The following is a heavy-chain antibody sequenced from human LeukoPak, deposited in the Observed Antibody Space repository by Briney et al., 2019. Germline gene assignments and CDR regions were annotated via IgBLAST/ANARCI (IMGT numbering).Heavy chain of an antibody. Sequence: SETLSLTCTVSGGSISSGSYYWSWIRQPPGKGLEWIGSIYHSGSTYYNPSLKSRVTISVDTSKNQFSLKLSSVTAADTAVYFCARGPYSYDSSGAFDIWGQGTMVTVSS. CDR2: IYHSGST. CDR3: ARGPYSYDSSGAFDI. V-gene: IGHV4-39*07. J-gene: IGHJ3*02. D-gene: IGHD3-22*01. CDR1: GGSISSGSYY.